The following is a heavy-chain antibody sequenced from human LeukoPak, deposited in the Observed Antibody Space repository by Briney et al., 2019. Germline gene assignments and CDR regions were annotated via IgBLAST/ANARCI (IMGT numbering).Heavy chain of an antibody. CDR1: GFAFSSYV. CDR2: ITGGGDTT. J-gene: IGHJ4*02. Sequence: GGSLRLPCEASGFAFSSYVMSWVRQAPGRGLEWVSTITGGGDTTYYAGSVKGRFTISRDNSRNALYLQMNSLRAEDTAVYYCAKDQPLETTLDSWGQGTLVTVSS. D-gene: IGHD1-14*01. CDR3: AKDQPLETTLDS. V-gene: IGHV3-23*01.